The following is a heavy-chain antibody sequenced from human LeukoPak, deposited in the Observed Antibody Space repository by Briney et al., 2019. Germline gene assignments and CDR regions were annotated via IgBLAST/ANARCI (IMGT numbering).Heavy chain of an antibody. D-gene: IGHD6-13*01. CDR3: AKGRFRIAAAAVDY. J-gene: IGHJ4*02. CDR2: ISYDGSNK. V-gene: IGHV3-30*18. Sequence: PGRSLRLSCAASGFTFSSYGMHWVRQAPGKGLEWVAVISYDGSNKYYADSVKGRFTISRDNSKNTPYLQMNSLRAEDTAVYYCAKGRFRIAAAAVDYWGQGTLVTVSS. CDR1: GFTFSSYG.